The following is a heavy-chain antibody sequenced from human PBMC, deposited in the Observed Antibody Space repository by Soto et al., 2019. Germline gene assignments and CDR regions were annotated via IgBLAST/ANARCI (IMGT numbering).Heavy chain of an antibody. Sequence: ASVKVSCKASGYTFTSYGISWVRQAPGQGLERMGWISAYNGNTNYAQKLQGRVTMTTDTSTSTAYMELRSLRSDDTAVYYCARALSSSSADWDDYWGQGTLVTVSS. V-gene: IGHV1-18*01. D-gene: IGHD6-6*01. CDR1: GYTFTSYG. J-gene: IGHJ4*02. CDR2: ISAYNGNT. CDR3: ARALSSSSADWDDY.